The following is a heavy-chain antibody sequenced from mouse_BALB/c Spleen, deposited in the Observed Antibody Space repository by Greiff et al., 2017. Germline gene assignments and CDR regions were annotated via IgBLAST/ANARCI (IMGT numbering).Heavy chain of an antibody. Sequence: VQLQQSGPELVKPGASVKISCKASGYSFTGYFMNWVMQSHGKSLEWIGRINPYNGDTFYNQKFKGKATLTVDKSSSTAHMELRSLASEDSAVYYCARSPTRYFDVWGAGTTVTVSS. CDR1: GYSFTGYF. CDR2: INPYNGDT. CDR3: ARSPTRYFDV. V-gene: IGHV1-20*02. D-gene: IGHD2-10*01. J-gene: IGHJ1*01.